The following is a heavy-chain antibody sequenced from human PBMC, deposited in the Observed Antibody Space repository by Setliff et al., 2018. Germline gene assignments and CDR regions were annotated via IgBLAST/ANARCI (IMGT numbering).Heavy chain of an antibody. CDR2: ISARNDDT. V-gene: IGHV1-18*01. J-gene: IGHJ4*01. D-gene: IGHD4-17*01. Sequence: GASVKVSCKASGYSFTRYRITWVRQSPGQGLEWMGWISARNDDTGYAQKFKGRVTLTTDTSTNTAYMELRSLRSDDTAVYYCARRSGDRGMTTGWPDDFDYWGRGTLVTVSS. CDR1: GYSFTRYR. CDR3: ARRSGDRGMTTGWPDDFDY.